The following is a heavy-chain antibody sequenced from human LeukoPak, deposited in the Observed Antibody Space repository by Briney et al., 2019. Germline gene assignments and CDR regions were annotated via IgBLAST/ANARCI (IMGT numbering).Heavy chain of an antibody. CDR3: ARFGVDYDMDV. Sequence: PSETLSLTCSVSGGSISGHYWTWIRQPPGKGLEWIGQIHYTGKPVYNPSLKSRITISVDTSKNQVSLQVSSVTAADSAIYYCARFGVDYDMDVWGHGTTVTVFS. CDR1: GGSISGHY. CDR2: IHYTGKP. V-gene: IGHV4-59*11. D-gene: IGHD3-16*01. J-gene: IGHJ6*02.